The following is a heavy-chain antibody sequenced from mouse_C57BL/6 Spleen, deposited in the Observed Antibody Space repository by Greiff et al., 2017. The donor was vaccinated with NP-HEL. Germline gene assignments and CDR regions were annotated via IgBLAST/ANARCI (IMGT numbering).Heavy chain of an antibody. V-gene: IGHV5-17*01. J-gene: IGHJ4*01. CDR1: GFTFSDYG. CDR3: ARAYYGSSSSMDY. Sequence: DVKLVESGGGLVKPGGSLKLSCAASGFTFSDYGMHWVRQAPEKGLEWVAYISSGSSTIYYADTVKGRFTISRDNAKNTLFLQMTSLRSEDTAMYYCARAYYGSSSSMDYWGQGTSVTVSS. D-gene: IGHD1-1*01. CDR2: ISSGSSTI.